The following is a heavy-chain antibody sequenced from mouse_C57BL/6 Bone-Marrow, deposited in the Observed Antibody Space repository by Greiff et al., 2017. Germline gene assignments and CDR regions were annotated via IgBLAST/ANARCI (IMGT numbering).Heavy chain of an antibody. J-gene: IGHJ3*01. CDR2: IWSDGST. CDR3: ARHEGDYGSSPWFAY. D-gene: IGHD1-1*01. V-gene: IGHV2-6-1*01. Sequence: QVQLKESGPGLVAPSQSLSITCTVSGFSLTSYGVHWVRQPPGKGLEWMVVIWSDGSTTYNSALKSRLSISKDNSKSHVFLKMNSLQTDDTAMYYCARHEGDYGSSPWFAYWGQGTMVTVSA. CDR1: GFSLTSYG.